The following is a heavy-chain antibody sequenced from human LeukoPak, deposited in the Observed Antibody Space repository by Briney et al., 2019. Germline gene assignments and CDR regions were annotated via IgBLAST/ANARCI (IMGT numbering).Heavy chain of an antibody. Sequence: GRSLRLSCAASGITFSNYGMHWVRQAPGKGLEWVAVIYYDGSNKYYADSVKGRFIISRDNSKNTLYLQMNSLRAEDTAVYYCARPQYSNGPPYFFYYYMDVWGKGTTVTVSS. J-gene: IGHJ6*03. CDR2: IYYDGSNK. CDR1: GITFSNYG. V-gene: IGHV3-33*01. D-gene: IGHD4-11*01. CDR3: ARPQYSNGPPYFFYYYMDV.